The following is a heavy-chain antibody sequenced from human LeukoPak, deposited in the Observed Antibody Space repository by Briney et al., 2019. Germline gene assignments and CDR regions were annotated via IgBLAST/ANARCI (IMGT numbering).Heavy chain of an antibody. J-gene: IGHJ4*02. CDR3: ARGRRYYDSSGRYFDF. CDR1: GGSISSYY. Sequence: SETLSLTCTVSGGSISSYYWSWIRQPPGKGLEWIGRIYTSGSTNYNPSLKSRVTMSVDTSKNQFSLKLSSVTAADTAVYYCARGRRYYDSSGRYFDFWGQGTLVTVSS. V-gene: IGHV4-4*07. CDR2: IYTSGST. D-gene: IGHD3-22*01.